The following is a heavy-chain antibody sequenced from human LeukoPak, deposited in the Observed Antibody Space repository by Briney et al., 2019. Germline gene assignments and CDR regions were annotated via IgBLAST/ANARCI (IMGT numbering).Heavy chain of an antibody. J-gene: IGHJ4*02. CDR3: ARAPQAYCSVTACYIFDY. Sequence: PSETLSLTCAVYGGSFSGYYWNWIRQHPGKGLEWIGYLYKSGNIYYNPSLKSRVTISVDTSKNQFSLKLSSVTAADTAVYYCARAPQAYCSVTACYIFDYWGQGTLVTVSS. CDR2: LYKSGNI. D-gene: IGHD2-2*01. V-gene: IGHV4-34*09. CDR1: GGSFSGYY.